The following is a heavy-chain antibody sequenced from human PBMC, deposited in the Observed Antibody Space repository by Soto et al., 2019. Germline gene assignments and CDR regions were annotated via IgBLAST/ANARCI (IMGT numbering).Heavy chain of an antibody. J-gene: IGHJ4*02. CDR1: GYTFRDYY. V-gene: IGHV3-11*01. CDR3: ASHYDMWSGYLSPVDY. Sequence: PGGSLRLSCAASGYTFRDYYMSWIRQAPGKGLEWISYIDTSGTKIYYADSVKGRFTITRDTAKNSLCLEMNSLRDEDTAVYYCASHYDMWSGYLSPVDYWGQGTLVTVSS. CDR2: IDTSGTKI. D-gene: IGHD3-3*01.